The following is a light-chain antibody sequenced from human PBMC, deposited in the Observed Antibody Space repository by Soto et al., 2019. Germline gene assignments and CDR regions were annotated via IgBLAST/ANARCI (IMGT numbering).Light chain of an antibody. CDR2: YVS. V-gene: IGLV2-14*01. CDR1: SSDVGYYEY. J-gene: IGLJ2*01. CDR3: SSYTSSSTLEV. Sequence: QSVLTQPASVSGSPGQSITISCTGTSSDVGYYEYVSWYQQHPGKAPKLMIYYVSNRPSGVSDRFSGSKSGNTASLTISGLQAEDEADYYCSSYTSSSTLEVFGGGTKLTVL.